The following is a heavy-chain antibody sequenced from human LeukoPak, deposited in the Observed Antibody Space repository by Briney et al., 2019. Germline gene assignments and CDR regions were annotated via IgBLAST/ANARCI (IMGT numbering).Heavy chain of an antibody. CDR1: GGSISSGDYY. Sequence: SETLSLTCTVSGGSISSGDYYWSWIRQPAGKGLEWIGRTYTSGSTNYNPSLKSRVTMSVDTSKNQFSLKLSSVTAADTAVYYCARGDNWNDGYFDYWGQGALVTVSS. D-gene: IGHD1-1*01. CDR3: ARGDNWNDGYFDY. CDR2: TYTSGST. V-gene: IGHV4-61*02. J-gene: IGHJ4*02.